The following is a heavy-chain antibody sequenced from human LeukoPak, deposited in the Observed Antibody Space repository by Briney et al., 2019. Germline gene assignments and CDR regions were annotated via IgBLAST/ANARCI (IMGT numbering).Heavy chain of an antibody. CDR1: GGSISSSSYY. V-gene: IGHV4-39*02. D-gene: IGHD3-10*01. J-gene: IGHJ4*02. Sequence: SETLSLTCTVSGGSISSSSYYWGWIRQPPGKGLEWIGSIYYSGSTYYNPSLKSRVTISVDTSKNQFSLKLSSVTAADTAVYYCAREITMVRGVITRLFDFWGQGNLVTVSS. CDR3: AREITMVRGVITRLFDF. CDR2: IYYSGST.